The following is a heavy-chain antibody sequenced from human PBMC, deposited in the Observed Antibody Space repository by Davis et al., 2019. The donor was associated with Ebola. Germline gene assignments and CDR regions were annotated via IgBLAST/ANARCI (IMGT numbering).Heavy chain of an antibody. CDR2: IKEDGSEK. J-gene: IGHJ4*02. CDR1: VITFSTYV. Sequence: GSLSLSCTDSVITFSTYVMTRVRHAPGTGLDWVANIKEDGSEKYYVDSVKGRFTISRDNPKNSLYLQMNSLRAEDTAVYYCTRAVWYSSGWSPFENWGQGALVTVSS. V-gene: IGHV3-7*03. CDR3: TRAVWYSSGWSPFEN. D-gene: IGHD6-19*01.